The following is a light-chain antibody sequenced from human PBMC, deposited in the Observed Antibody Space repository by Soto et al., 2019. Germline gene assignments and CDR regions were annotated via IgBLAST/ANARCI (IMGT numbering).Light chain of an antibody. CDR1: SSDVGLYNY. V-gene: IGLV2-14*01. CDR2: DVS. CDR3: SSYTSNITVK. J-gene: IGLJ2*01. Sequence: QSALTQPASVSGSPGQSITISCTGTSSDVGLYNYVSWYQHHPGKAPKLMIYDVSDRSSGVSNRFSGSKSGNTASLTISGLQADDEGDYYCSSYTSNITVKFGGGTKLTVL.